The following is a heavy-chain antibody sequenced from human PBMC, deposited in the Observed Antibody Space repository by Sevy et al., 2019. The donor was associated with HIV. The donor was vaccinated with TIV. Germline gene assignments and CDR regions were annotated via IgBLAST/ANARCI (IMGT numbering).Heavy chain of an antibody. CDR1: GFTFSSYA. D-gene: IGHD4-17*01. V-gene: IGHV3-30*04. J-gene: IGHJ6*02. CDR2: ISYDGSNK. Sequence: GSLRLSCAASGFTFSSYAMHWVRQAPGKGLEWVAVISYDGSNKYYADSVKGRFTISRDNSKNTLYLQMNSLRAEDTAVYYCARESGDYRAPDYYYYYGMDVWGQGTTVTVSS. CDR3: ARESGDYRAPDYYYYYGMDV.